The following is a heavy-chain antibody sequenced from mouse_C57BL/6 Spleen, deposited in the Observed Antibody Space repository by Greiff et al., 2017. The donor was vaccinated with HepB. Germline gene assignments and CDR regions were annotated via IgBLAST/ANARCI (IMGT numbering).Heavy chain of an antibody. CDR2: IYPGSGNT. CDR1: GYTFTDYY. D-gene: IGHD2-1*01. J-gene: IGHJ4*01. Sequence: QVQLQQSGAELVRPGASVKLSCKASGYTFTDYYINWVKQRPGQGLEWIARIYPGSGNTYYNEKFKGKATLTAEKSSSTAYMQLSSLTSEDSAVYFCARDGNPYYAMDYWGQGTSVTVSS. CDR3: ARDGNPYYAMDY. V-gene: IGHV1-76*01.